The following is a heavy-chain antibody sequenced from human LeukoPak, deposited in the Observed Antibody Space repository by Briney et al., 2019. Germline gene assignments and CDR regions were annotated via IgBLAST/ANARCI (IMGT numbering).Heavy chain of an antibody. CDR3: ASANGGVLDY. D-gene: IGHD3-16*01. V-gene: IGHV1-46*04. CDR2: IHPTDGST. CDR1: GGTFINYS. J-gene: IGHJ4*02. Sequence: EASVKVSCKASGGTFINYSITWVRQAPGQGLEWLGVIHPTDGSTNYTQKMQGRVTMTRDTAKSTVYLEVSRLRAGDRGVYWCASANGGVLDYWGQGTLITVSS.